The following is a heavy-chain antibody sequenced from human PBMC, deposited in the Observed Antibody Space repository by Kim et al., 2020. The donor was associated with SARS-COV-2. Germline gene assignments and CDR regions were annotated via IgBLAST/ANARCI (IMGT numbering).Heavy chain of an antibody. J-gene: IGHJ4*02. Sequence: YAVSVKSRITINPDTSKNQFSLQLNSVTPEDTAVYYCARDAVAGDYYFDYWGQGTLVTVSS. V-gene: IGHV6-1*01. CDR3: ARDAVAGDYYFDY. D-gene: IGHD6-19*01.